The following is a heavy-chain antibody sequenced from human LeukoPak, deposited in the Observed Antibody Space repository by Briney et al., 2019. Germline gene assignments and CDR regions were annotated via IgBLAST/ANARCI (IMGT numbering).Heavy chain of an antibody. CDR1: GYSFSSYW. CDR3: ARFGRREKDSSGYYYPNWFDP. D-gene: IGHD3-22*01. Sequence: GESLKISCKGSGYSFSSYWIGWVRQMPGKGLEWMGIIYPGDSDTRYNPSFQGQVTISADKSISTAYLQWSSLKAADTTIYYCARFGRREKDSSGYYYPNWFDPWGQGTLVTVSS. J-gene: IGHJ5*02. CDR2: IYPGDSDT. V-gene: IGHV5-51*01.